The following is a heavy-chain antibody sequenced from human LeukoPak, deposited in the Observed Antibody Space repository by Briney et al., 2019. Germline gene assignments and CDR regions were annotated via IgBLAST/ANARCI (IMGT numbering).Heavy chain of an antibody. CDR3: ARRWNYGMHSYIDV. D-gene: IGHD1-7*01. CDR2: INASGRL. J-gene: IGHJ6*03. Sequence: PSETLSLTCAVYGGSFSKYYWSWIRQPPGKELDWIGEINASGRLHYNTSLMSRLTVSVDTSKNQFSLRLTSVTATDTAVYYCARRWNYGMHSYIDVWGNGATVSVSS. V-gene: IGHV4-34*01. CDR1: GGSFSKYY.